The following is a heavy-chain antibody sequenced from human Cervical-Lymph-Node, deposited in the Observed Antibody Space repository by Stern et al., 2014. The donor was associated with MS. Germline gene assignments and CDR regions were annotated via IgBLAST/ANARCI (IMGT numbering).Heavy chain of an antibody. J-gene: IGHJ4*02. V-gene: IGHV3-64*01. Sequence: EVQLVESGGGLVQPGGSLRLSCGGSGFTFRNYAMHWVRQAPGKGLEYVSAITSDGGSTYYAKFVKGRFTISRDNAKNTLYLQMGRLRGDDMAVYYCARGSRWGQGTLVTVSS. CDR1: GFTFRNYA. CDR2: ITSDGGST. CDR3: ARGSR.